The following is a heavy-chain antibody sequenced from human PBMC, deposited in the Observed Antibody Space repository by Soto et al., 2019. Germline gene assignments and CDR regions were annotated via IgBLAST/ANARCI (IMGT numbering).Heavy chain of an antibody. J-gene: IGHJ4*02. CDR3: ARYCISAHCHQQPADY. V-gene: IGHV4-30-4*01. Sequence: QVQLQESGPGLVKPSQTLSLTCTVSGVSISSGDYYWSWIRQPPGKGLEWIGYIFYNGTTYYNPSLESRVTISVDTSKNQFSLKLSSVTAADTAVYYCARYCISAHCHQQPADYWGQGNLVNVSS. CDR2: IFYNGTT. CDR1: GVSISSGDYY. D-gene: IGHD2-2*01.